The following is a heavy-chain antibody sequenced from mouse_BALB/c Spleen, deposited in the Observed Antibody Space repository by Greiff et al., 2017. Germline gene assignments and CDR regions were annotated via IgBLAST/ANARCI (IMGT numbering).Heavy chain of an antibody. CDR3: NAHGNSYAMDY. CDR2: IDPENGDT. CDR1: GFNIKDYY. V-gene: IGHV14-4*02. J-gene: IGHJ4*01. Sequence: EVQLQQSGAELVRSGASVKLSCTASGFNIKDYYMHWVKQRPEQGLEWIGWIDPENGDTEYAPKFQGKATMTADTSSNTAYLQLSSLTSEDTAVYYCNAHGNSYAMDYWGQGTSVTVSS. D-gene: IGHD2-1*01.